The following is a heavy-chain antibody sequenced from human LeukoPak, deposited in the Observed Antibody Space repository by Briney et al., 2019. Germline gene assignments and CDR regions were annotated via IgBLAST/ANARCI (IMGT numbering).Heavy chain of an antibody. CDR2: IYYSGST. CDR3: ARDLGSGWLDY. D-gene: IGHD6-19*01. V-gene: IGHV4-31*03. CDR1: GGSISSGGYD. J-gene: IGHJ4*02. Sequence: PSETLSLTCTVSGGSISSGGYDWSWLRQHRGKGLEWIGYIYYSGSTYYNPSLKSRVTISVDTSKNQFSLKLSSVTAADTAVYYCARDLGSGWLDYWGQGTLVTVSS.